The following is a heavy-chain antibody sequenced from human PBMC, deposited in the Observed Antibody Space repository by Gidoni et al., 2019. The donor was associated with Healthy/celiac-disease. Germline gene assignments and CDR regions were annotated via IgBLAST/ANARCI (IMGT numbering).Heavy chain of an antibody. V-gene: IGHV4-59*01. CDR1: GGSISSYY. J-gene: IGHJ4*02. CDR2: IYYSGST. Sequence: QVQLQESGPGLVKPSETLSLTCPVSGGSISSYYWSWIRQPPGKGLEWIGYIYYSGSTNYNPSLKSRVTISVDTSKNQFSLKLSSVTAADTAVYYCARDLCSGGSCYSDYWGQGTLVTVSS. D-gene: IGHD2-15*01. CDR3: ARDLCSGGSCYSDY.